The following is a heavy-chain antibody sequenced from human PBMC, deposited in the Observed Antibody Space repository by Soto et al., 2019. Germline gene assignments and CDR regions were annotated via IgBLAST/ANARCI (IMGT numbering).Heavy chain of an antibody. CDR3: ARDGGYTGYEQGNPFDI. Sequence: VQLQESGPGLVKPSETLSLTCTVSGGSISPYFWRWIRQPAGKGLEWIGRMYVTGTTNYNPSLRSRVSMSIDMSANEFSLILRSVTAADTAVYYCARDGGYTGYEQGNPFDIWGQGTMVTVSS. D-gene: IGHD5-12*01. V-gene: IGHV4-4*07. J-gene: IGHJ3*02. CDR2: MYVTGTT. CDR1: GGSISPYF.